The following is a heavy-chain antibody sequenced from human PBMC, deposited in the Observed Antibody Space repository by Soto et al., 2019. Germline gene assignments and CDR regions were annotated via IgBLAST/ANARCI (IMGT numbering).Heavy chain of an antibody. CDR3: ARQAGRSSWFDY. V-gene: IGHV4-39*01. CDR1: GGSISSSSYY. D-gene: IGHD6-13*01. CDR2: IYYSGST. Sequence: SETLSLTCTVSGGSISSSSYYWGWIRQPPGKGLEWIGSIYYSGSTYYNPSLKSRVTISVDTSKNQFSLKLSSVTAADTAVYYCARQAGRSSWFDYWGQGTLVTVSS. J-gene: IGHJ4*02.